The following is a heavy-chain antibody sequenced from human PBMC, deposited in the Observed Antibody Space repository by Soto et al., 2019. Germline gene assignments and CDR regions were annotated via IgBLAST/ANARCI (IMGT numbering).Heavy chain of an antibody. CDR1: GFTFSNYA. V-gene: IGHV3-23*01. J-gene: IGHJ4*02. CDR2: ISGSGGST. D-gene: IGHD6-13*01. CDR3: AKDQGSSWYEIDY. Sequence: EVQLLESGGGLVQPGGSLRLSCAASGFTFSNYAVTWVRQAPGKGLEWVSTISGSGGSTYYADSVKGRFTISRDNSKNTVYLQKNSLRAEDTAVYYCAKDQGSSWYEIDYWGQGTLVTVSS.